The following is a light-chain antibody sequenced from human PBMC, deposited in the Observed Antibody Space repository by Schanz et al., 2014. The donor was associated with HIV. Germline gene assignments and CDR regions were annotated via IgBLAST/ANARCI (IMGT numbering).Light chain of an antibody. CDR2: DVT. Sequence: QSALTQPRSVSGSPGQSVTISCTGTSSDVGDYNYVSWYQQHPGKAPKLMIFDVTERPSGVSNRFSGSKSGNTASLTISGLQAEDEADYYCSSYTSSIVVFGGGTKVTVL. V-gene: IGLV2-14*03. CDR3: SSYTSSIVV. J-gene: IGLJ2*01. CDR1: SSDVGDYNY.